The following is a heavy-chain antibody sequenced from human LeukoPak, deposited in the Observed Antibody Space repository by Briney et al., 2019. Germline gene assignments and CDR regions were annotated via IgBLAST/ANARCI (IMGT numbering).Heavy chain of an antibody. D-gene: IGHD3-9*01. CDR3: TRDPYNAILYRLEY. CDR2: ISDNGQAT. CDR1: GFAFGTYA. J-gene: IGHJ4*02. Sequence: PGGSLRLSCAGSGFAFGTYAMSWVRQAPGMGLEWVSSISDNGQATYYADSVEGRFTISRDNSKKTLYLQLNSLRAEDTATYYCTRDPYNAILYRLEYWGQGTLVTVSS. V-gene: IGHV3-23*01.